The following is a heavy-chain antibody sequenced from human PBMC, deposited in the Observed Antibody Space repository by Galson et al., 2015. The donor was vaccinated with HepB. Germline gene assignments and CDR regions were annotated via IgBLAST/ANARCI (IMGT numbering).Heavy chain of an antibody. Sequence: TLSLTCSVSGGSISSGDHYWSWIRQPPGGGLEWLAYIYYTGTTYYNPSLRSPVIISIDTSKNQFSLKLTSVTATDTAVYYCARRGHHRATLYRDAFDVWGRGTMVTVSS. V-gene: IGHV4-30-4*01. D-gene: IGHD2-8*01. CDR3: ARRGHHRATLYRDAFDV. CDR1: GGSISSGDHY. J-gene: IGHJ3*01. CDR2: IYYTGTT.